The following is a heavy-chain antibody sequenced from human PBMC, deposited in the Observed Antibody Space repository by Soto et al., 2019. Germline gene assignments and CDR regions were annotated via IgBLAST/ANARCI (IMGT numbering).Heavy chain of an antibody. J-gene: IGHJ6*02. Sequence: ASVKVSCKASGYTFTRYGIGWARQAPGQGLEWMGWIDTYNGNTNYAQNVQGRVTLTTDTSTSTAYMELRSLRSNDTAIYYCAMVDVYVTPSPQDVWGQGTTVTVSS. CDR2: IDTYNGNT. V-gene: IGHV1-18*01. D-gene: IGHD2-8*01. CDR1: GYTFTRYG. CDR3: AMVDVYVTPSPQDV.